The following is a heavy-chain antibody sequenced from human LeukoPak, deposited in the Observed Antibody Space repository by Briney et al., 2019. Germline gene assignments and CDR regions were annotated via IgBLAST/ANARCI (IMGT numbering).Heavy chain of an antibody. J-gene: IGHJ4*02. CDR3: ATSPIQLWLPSDY. CDR1: GGSISSYY. V-gene: IGHV4-59*01. D-gene: IGHD5-18*01. CDR2: IYYSGST. Sequence: SETLSLTCTVSGGSISSYYWSWIRQPPGKGLEWIGYIYYSGSTNYNPSLKSRVTISVDTSKNQFSLKLSSVTAADTAVYYCATSPIQLWLPSDYWGQGTLVTVSS.